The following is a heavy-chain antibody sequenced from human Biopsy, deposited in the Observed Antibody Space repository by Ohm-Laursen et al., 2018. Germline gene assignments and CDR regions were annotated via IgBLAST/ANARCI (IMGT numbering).Heavy chain of an antibody. CDR2: INHSGRT. V-gene: IGHV4-34*01. J-gene: IGHJ6*02. Sequence: SDTLSLTCSVSGGSISNDYWSWIRQTPGKGLEWIGEINHSGRTNYNPSLKSRVTISVDTSKNQFSLKVRSVTAADTAVYYCVRGVDYYDPYHYYALDVWGQGTTVTVSS. CDR3: VRGVDYYDPYHYYALDV. CDR1: GGSISNDY. D-gene: IGHD3-22*01.